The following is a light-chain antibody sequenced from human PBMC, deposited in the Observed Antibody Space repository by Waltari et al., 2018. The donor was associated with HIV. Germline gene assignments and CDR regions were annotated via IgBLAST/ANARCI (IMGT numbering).Light chain of an antibody. CDR1: QSLDHSDGNTY. CDR2: KIS. CDR3: MQSIEFPLT. J-gene: IGKJ4*01. Sequence: IVMTQTPLSSPVTLVQPASIFFRSRQSLDHSDGNTYLSWLQQRPGQPPRLLIHKISNRFSGVPDRFSGSGAGTDFTLRISRVEAEDVGLYYCMQSIEFPLTFGGGTKVEIK. V-gene: IGKV2-24*01.